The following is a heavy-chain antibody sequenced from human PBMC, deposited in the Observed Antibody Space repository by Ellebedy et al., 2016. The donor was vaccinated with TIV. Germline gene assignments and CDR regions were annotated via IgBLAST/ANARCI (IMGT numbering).Heavy chain of an antibody. Sequence: MPSETLSLTCTVSGGSISSGDYYLSSIRQPPGKGLEWIGYIYYSGSTNYNPSLKSRVTISVDTSKNQFSLKLSSVTAADTAVYYCARLGAVGDWFDPWGQGTLVTVSS. J-gene: IGHJ5*02. CDR1: GGSISSGDYY. CDR3: ARLGAVGDWFDP. D-gene: IGHD6-19*01. CDR2: IYYSGST. V-gene: IGHV4-61*08.